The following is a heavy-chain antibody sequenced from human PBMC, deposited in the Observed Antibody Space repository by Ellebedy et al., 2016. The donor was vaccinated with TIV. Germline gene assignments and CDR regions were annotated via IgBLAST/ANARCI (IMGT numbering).Heavy chain of an antibody. CDR2: IIPIFGTA. J-gene: IGHJ6*02. V-gene: IGHV1-69*13. CDR1: RGTFSSYA. CDR3: ARDTKDIVVVPAANNYYYYGMDV. Sequence: SVKVSXKASRGTFSSYAISWVRQAPGQGLEWMGGIIPIFGTANYAQKFQGRVTITADESTSTAYMELSSLRSEDTPVYYCARDTKDIVVVPAANNYYYYGMDVWGQGTTVTVSS. D-gene: IGHD2-2*01.